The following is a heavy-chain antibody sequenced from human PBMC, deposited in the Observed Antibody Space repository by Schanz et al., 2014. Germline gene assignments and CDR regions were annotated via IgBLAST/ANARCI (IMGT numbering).Heavy chain of an antibody. Sequence: EVHLLESGGGLVQPGGSLRLSCAASGFSFGTYAMSWVRQAPGKGLEWVSSFNDGGVNKYYADSVKGRFTISRDNSKNTLYLQMNSLRAEDTAVYYCAKTPREYCNYDNCPNWFDSWGQGTLVTASS. CDR3: AKTPREYCNYDNCPNWFDS. D-gene: IGHD2-15*01. J-gene: IGHJ5*01. V-gene: IGHV3-23*01. CDR1: GFSFGTYA. CDR2: FNDGGVNK.